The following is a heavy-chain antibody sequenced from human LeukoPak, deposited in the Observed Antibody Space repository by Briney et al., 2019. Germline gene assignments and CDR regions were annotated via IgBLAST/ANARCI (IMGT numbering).Heavy chain of an antibody. D-gene: IGHD3-10*01. Sequence: SETLSLTCTVSGGSNSSYYWSWIRQPPGKGLEWIGYIYYSGSTNYNPSLKSRVTISVDTSKNQFSLKLSSVTAADTAVYYCARATYYYGSGSYYIGNGFDYWGQGTLVTVSS. J-gene: IGHJ4*02. V-gene: IGHV4-59*12. CDR1: GGSNSSYY. CDR3: ARATYYYGSGSYYIGNGFDY. CDR2: IYYSGST.